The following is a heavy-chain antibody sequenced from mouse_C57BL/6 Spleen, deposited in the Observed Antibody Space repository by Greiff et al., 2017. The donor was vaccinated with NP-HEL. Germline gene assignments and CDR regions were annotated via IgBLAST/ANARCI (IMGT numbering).Heavy chain of an antibody. D-gene: IGHD1-1*01. CDR2: ISDGGSYT. Sequence: EVKVVESGGGLVKPGGSLKLSCAASGFTFSSYAMSWVRQTPEKRLEWVATISDGGSYTYYPDNVKGRFTISRDNAKNNLYLQMSHLKSEDTAIYYCARDYYGSENYYAMDYWGQGTSVTVSS. V-gene: IGHV5-4*01. J-gene: IGHJ4*01. CDR3: ARDYYGSENYYAMDY. CDR1: GFTFSSYA.